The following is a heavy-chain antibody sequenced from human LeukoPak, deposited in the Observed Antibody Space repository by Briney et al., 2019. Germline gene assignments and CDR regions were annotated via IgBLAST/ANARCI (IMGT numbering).Heavy chain of an antibody. V-gene: IGHV3-23*01. Sequence: PGGTLRLSCAASGFTFSSYGMSWVRQAPGKGLEWVSAISGSGGSTYYADSVKGRFTISRDNSKNTLYLQMNSLRAEDTAVYYCAKRLDYYDSSGYYYEANDAFDIWGQGTMVTVSS. D-gene: IGHD3-22*01. CDR3: AKRLDYYDSSGYYYEANDAFDI. CDR2: ISGSGGST. J-gene: IGHJ3*02. CDR1: GFTFSSYG.